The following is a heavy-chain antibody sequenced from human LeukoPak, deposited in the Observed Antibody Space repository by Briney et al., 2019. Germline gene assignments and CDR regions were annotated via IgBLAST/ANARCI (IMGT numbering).Heavy chain of an antibody. J-gene: IGHJ6*03. CDR2: INPNSGNT. D-gene: IGHD3/OR15-3a*01. V-gene: IGHV1-8*01. CDR1: GYTFTSYD. CDR3: ARALSWTTDSYYYMDV. Sequence: GASVKVSCKASGYTFTSYDINWVRQATGQGLEWMGWINPNSGNTGYAQKFQGRVTMTKNNSITTAYMELSSLRSEDTAVYYCARALSWTTDSYYYMDVWGKGTTVTVSS.